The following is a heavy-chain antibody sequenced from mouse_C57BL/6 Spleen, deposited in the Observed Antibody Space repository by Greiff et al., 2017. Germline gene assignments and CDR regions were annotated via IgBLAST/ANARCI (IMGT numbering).Heavy chain of an antibody. J-gene: IGHJ1*03. V-gene: IGHV1-81*01. CDR3: ARDYGSSYGYFDV. Sequence: QVQLKQSGAELARPGASVTLSCKASGYTFTSYGISWVKQRTGQGLEWIGEIYPRSGNTYYNEKFKGKATLTADKSSSTAYMELRSLTSEDSAVYFCARDYGSSYGYFDVWGTGTTVTVSS. CDR2: IYPRSGNT. D-gene: IGHD1-1*01. CDR1: GYTFTSYG.